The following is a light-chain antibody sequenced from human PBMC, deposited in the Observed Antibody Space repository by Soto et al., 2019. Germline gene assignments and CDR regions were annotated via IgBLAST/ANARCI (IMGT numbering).Light chain of an antibody. CDR2: RNN. J-gene: IGLJ1*01. Sequence: QSVLTQPPSASGTPGQRVTISCSGSSSNIGSNYVYWYQQLPGTAPTNLLYRNNQRPSGVPDRFSGSKSGTSASLVISGLRSEDEADYYCQSYDSRLSGSVFGTGTKLTVL. CDR1: SSNIGSNY. V-gene: IGLV1-47*01. CDR3: QSYDSRLSGSV.